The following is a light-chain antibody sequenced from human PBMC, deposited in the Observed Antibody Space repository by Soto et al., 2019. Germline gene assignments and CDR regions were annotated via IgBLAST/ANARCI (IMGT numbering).Light chain of an antibody. J-gene: IGKJ1*01. CDR3: QQYNNWPSWA. Sequence: EIVMRQSPATLSVSPGERATLSFRASQSVSSNLAWYQQKPGQAPRLLIYGASTRATGIPARFSGSGSGTEFTLTISSLQSEDFAVYYCQQYNNWPSWAFGQGTKVDIK. CDR2: GAS. V-gene: IGKV3-15*01. CDR1: QSVSSN.